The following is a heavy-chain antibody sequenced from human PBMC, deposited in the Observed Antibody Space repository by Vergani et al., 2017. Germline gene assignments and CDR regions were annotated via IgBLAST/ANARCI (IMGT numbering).Heavy chain of an antibody. CDR2: IYHSGRT. CDR3: ARGQYYYYYMDV. V-gene: IGHV4-30-2*01. J-gene: IGHJ6*03. Sequence: QLQLQESGSGLVKPSQTLSLTCAVSGGPISSGGYSLSWIRQPPGKGLEWIRYIYHSGRTYYNPSLKSRVTISVDRSKNQFSLNLSSVTAADTAVYYCARGQYYYYYMDVWGKGTTVTVSS. CDR1: GGPISSGGYS.